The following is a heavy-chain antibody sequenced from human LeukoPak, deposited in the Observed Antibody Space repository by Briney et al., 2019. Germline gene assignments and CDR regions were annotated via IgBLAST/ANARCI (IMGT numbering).Heavy chain of an antibody. J-gene: IGHJ4*02. CDR2: IWYDGSNK. CDR3: ARGRGADYGGNSGYFDY. CDR1: VFTFSGFG. V-gene: IGHV3-33*01. Sequence: GKSLRLSCAASVFTFSGFGMHWVRQAPGKGLEWVAVIWYDGSNKYYADSVKGRFTISRDNPKNTLYVQMNSLRAEDTAVYYCARGRGADYGGNSGYFDYWGQGTLVTVSS. D-gene: IGHD4-23*01.